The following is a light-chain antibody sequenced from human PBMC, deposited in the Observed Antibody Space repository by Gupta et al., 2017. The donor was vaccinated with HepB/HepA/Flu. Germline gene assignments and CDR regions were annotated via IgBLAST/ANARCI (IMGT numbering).Light chain of an antibody. Sequence: DIVMTQSQDYLSGSVDERATISCKSSQSVLCTSGFKTYLAWYQQKPGQPPKQLLYGASTRQTGVPDRFSGSGSETDFTLTISSVQAVDVAVYYCQQFYSSPRTFGQGTKLEIK. V-gene: IGKV4-1*01. CDR1: QSVLCTSGFKTY. J-gene: IGKJ2*02. CDR3: QQFYSSPRT. CDR2: GAS.